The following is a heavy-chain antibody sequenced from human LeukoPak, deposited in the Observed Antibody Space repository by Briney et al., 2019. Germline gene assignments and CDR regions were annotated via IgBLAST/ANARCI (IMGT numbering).Heavy chain of an antibody. CDR2: IYTSGST. Sequence: SETLSLTCTVSGGSISSGYYYWNWIRQPAGKGLEWIGRIYTSGSTNYNPSLKSRVTISVDTSKNQLSLKLSSVTAADTAVYYCARVPPDSSGYYLHFDYWGQGTLVTVSS. CDR1: GGSISSGYYY. J-gene: IGHJ4*02. V-gene: IGHV4-61*02. CDR3: ARVPPDSSGYYLHFDY. D-gene: IGHD3-22*01.